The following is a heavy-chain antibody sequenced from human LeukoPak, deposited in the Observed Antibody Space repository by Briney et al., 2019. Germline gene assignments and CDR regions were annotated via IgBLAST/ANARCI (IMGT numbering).Heavy chain of an antibody. J-gene: IGHJ4*02. CDR1: GFTFSGYA. Sequence: GGSLRLSCAASGFTFSGYAMSWVRQAPGKGLEWVSAISGSSSNTYYADSVKGRFTISRDNSRNTLYLQMHSLRAEDTAVYYCAKDSHRHYYDTSGYYYYFDYWGQGTLVTVSS. CDR2: ISGSSSNT. D-gene: IGHD3-22*01. CDR3: AKDSHRHYYDTSGYYYYFDY. V-gene: IGHV3-23*01.